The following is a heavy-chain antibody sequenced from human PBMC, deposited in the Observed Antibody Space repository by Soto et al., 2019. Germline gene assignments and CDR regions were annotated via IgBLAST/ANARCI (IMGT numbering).Heavy chain of an antibody. CDR1: GGNFRSQS. J-gene: IGHJ6*02. Sequence: QVQLVQSGAEVKKPGSSVKVSCKASGGNFRSQSISISWVRQAPGQGLEWMGRAIPVLGVANYAQKFQGRVTITADKSTSTVYMALSSLRSEDTAIYYCARDRDDAAPGTVETNYYYGMDVWGQGTTVTVSS. D-gene: IGHD6-13*01. CDR3: ARDRDDAAPGTVETNYYYGMDV. V-gene: IGHV1-69*08. CDR2: AIPVLGVA.